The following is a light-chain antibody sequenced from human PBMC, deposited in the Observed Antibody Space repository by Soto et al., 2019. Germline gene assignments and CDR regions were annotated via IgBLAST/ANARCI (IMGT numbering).Light chain of an antibody. CDR2: DAS. V-gene: IGKV1-33*01. CDR1: HEISNY. J-gene: IGKJ2*01. Sequence: DIQMTQSPSSLSASVGDRVTITCQASHEISNYLTWYQQKPGKPPKLLIYDASNLATGVSSRFSGSGSGTDFTLTISSLQPEDIATYFCQHYNNDPPYTFGQGTKLEMK. CDR3: QHYNNDPPYT.